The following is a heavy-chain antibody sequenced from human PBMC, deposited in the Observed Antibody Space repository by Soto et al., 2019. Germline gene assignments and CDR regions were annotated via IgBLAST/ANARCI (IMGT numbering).Heavy chain of an antibody. J-gene: IGHJ4*02. CDR3: ATSAAAPGNY. CDR1: GFTFSSYW. Sequence: GGSLRLSCAASGFTFSSYWMSWVRKAPGKGLEWVANIKQDGSDKYYVDSAKGRFTISRDNAKNSLYLQMNSLRAEDTAVYYCATSAAAPGNYWGQGTLVTVSS. V-gene: IGHV3-7*01. D-gene: IGHD6-13*01. CDR2: IKQDGSDK.